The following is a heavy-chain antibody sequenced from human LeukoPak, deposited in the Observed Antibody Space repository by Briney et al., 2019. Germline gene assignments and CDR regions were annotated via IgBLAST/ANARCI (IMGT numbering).Heavy chain of an antibody. CDR1: GYSISTGYY. Sequence: SETLSLTRTVSGYSISTGYYWDWIRQPPGKGLEWIGTFYHGGSTYYNPSLKSRVTISVDTSKNQFSLKLSSVTAADTAVYYCARVTGYYYGSVSYYYYYYMDVWGKGTTVTVSS. V-gene: IGHV4-38-2*02. CDR2: FYHGGST. D-gene: IGHD3-10*01. J-gene: IGHJ6*03. CDR3: ARVTGYYYGSVSYYYYYYMDV.